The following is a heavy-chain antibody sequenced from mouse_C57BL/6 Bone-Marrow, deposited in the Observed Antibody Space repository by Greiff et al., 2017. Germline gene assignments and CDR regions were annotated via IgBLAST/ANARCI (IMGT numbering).Heavy chain of an antibody. D-gene: IGHD1-1*02. CDR1: GYTFTDYY. CDR3: VKGYYG. Sequence: EVQLQQSGPELVKPGASVKISCKASGYTFTDYYMNWVKQSHGKSLEWIGDINPNNGGTSYNQKFKGKATLTADKSSSTAYMELRSLTSEDSAVYYCVKGYYGWGQGTSVTVSS. CDR2: INPNNGGT. J-gene: IGHJ4*01. V-gene: IGHV1-26*01.